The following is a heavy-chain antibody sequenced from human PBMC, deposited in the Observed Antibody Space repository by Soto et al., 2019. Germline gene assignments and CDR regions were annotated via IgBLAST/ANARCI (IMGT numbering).Heavy chain of an antibody. CDR3: AKYTDCSGGSCYSFSTPTFDY. D-gene: IGHD2-15*01. J-gene: IGHJ4*02. CDR1: GFTFSSYA. Sequence: EVQLLESGGGLVQPGGSLRLSCAASGFTFSSYAMSWVRQAPGKGLEWVSAISGSGGSTYYADSVKGRFTISRDNSKNTLYLQMNSLRAEDTAVYYCAKYTDCSGGSCYSFSTPTFDYWGQGTLVTVSS. V-gene: IGHV3-23*01. CDR2: ISGSGGST.